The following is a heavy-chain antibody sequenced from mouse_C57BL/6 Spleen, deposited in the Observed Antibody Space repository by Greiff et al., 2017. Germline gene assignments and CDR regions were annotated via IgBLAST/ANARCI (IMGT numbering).Heavy chain of an antibody. CDR1: GYTFTSYG. J-gene: IGHJ4*01. Sequence: QVQLKESGAELARPGASVKLSCKASGYTFTSYGISWVKQRTGQGLEWIGELYPRSGNTYYNEKFKGKATLTADKSSSTAYMELRSLTSEDSAVYFCARIYYYGSSFYAMDYWGQGTSVTVSS. V-gene: IGHV1-81*01. CDR3: ARIYYYGSSFYAMDY. D-gene: IGHD1-1*01. CDR2: LYPRSGNT.